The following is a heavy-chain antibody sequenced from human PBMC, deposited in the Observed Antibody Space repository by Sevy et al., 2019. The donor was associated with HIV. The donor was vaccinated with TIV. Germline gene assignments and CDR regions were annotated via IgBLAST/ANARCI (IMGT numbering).Heavy chain of an antibody. D-gene: IGHD2-8*01. V-gene: IGHV3-23*01. CDR1: GFTFSKYS. Sequence: GGSLRLSCAASGFTFSKYSMSGGGQPPGKGLEWVSTLSFGCGEINYADSVKGRFTISRDNSNSSVYLQMNNLRPADTAVYYCARGGCTKPHDYWGQGTLVTVSS. J-gene: IGHJ4*02. CDR2: LSFGCGEI. CDR3: ARGGCTKPHDY.